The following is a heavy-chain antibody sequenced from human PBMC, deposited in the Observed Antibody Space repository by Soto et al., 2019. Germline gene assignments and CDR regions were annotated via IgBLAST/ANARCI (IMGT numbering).Heavy chain of an antibody. V-gene: IGHV3-33*01. D-gene: IGHD4-17*01. J-gene: IGHJ4*02. CDR3: ARDDDYDDNGLDL. Sequence: QGQLVESGGGVVQPGRSLRLSCAASGFAFSNHGMHWVRQAPGKGLEWLAVIVREGSEKFYADSVKGRFTSSRDNSKNTLALEMSSLRAEDTAVYYCARDDDYDDNGLDLWGQGTLVTVSS. CDR2: IVREGSEK. CDR1: GFAFSNHG.